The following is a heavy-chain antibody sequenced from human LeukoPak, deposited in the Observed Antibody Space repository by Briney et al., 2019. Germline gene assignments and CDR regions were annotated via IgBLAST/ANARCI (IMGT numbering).Heavy chain of an antibody. CDR2: INGAGNSS. D-gene: IGHD4-17*01. CDR3: AKRGLRGNWFHP. V-gene: IGHV3-23*01. Sequence: PGGSLRLSCAASGFTFSSYAMNWVRQAPGKGLGWVSSINGAGNSSYYADSLRGRFTVSRDNSKNTLYLQMNSLRAEDTAVYYCAKRGLRGNWFHPWGQGTLVTVSS. CDR1: GFTFSSYA. J-gene: IGHJ5*02.